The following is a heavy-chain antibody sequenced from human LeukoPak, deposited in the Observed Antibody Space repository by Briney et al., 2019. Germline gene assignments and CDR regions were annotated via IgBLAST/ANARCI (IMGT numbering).Heavy chain of an antibody. CDR1: GFTFGDYA. Sequence: GRSLRLSCTASGFTFGDYAMSWFRQAPGKGLEWVSLIRDKAYGGTTEYAASVKGRFTISRDDSKSIAYLQVNSLKTEDTAVYYCTSDCSSTNCFVDYWGQGTLVTVSS. D-gene: IGHD2-2*01. CDR2: IRDKAYGGTT. J-gene: IGHJ4*02. CDR3: TSDCSSTNCFVDY. V-gene: IGHV3-49*03.